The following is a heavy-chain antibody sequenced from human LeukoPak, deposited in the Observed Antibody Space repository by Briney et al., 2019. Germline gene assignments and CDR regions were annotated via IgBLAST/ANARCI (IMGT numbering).Heavy chain of an antibody. V-gene: IGHV4-4*07. Sequence: TSSETLSLTCTVSGDSISDYYWSWIRQPAGKGLEWIGRIYTSGSTNYNPSLKSRVTISVDTSKNQFSLKLSSVTAADTAVYYCARGSSGWANWFDPWGQGTLVTVSS. J-gene: IGHJ5*02. CDR1: GDSISDYY. CDR3: ARGSSGWANWFDP. D-gene: IGHD6-19*01. CDR2: IYTSGST.